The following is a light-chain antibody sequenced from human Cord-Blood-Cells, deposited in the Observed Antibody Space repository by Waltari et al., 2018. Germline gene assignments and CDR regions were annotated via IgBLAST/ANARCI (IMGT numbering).Light chain of an antibody. V-gene: IGLV1-40*01. CDR2: GNS. CDR1: SSNIGAGSA. CDR3: QSYDSSLSALYV. J-gene: IGLJ1*01. Sequence: QSVLTQPPSVSRAPGQRVTISLTVSSSNIGAGSAAHWYQQLPGTAPKLLIYGNSNRPSGVPDRFSGSKSGTSASLAITGLQAEDESDYYCQSYDSSLSALYVFGTGTKVTVL.